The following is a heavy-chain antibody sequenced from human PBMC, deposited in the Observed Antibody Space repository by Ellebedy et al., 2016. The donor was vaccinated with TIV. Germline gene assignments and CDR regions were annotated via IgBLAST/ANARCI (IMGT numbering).Heavy chain of an antibody. CDR3: AKNVREGGSGVPTLHYYVMDV. Sequence: GESLKISCAASGFTFSGYWMHWVRQAPGKGLEWVSGIGATAINTYYADSVKGRFTISRDNSKNTVHLEMNSLRADDAAVYYCAKNVREGGSGVPTLHYYVMDVWGQGTTVTVSS. J-gene: IGHJ6*02. CDR1: GFTFSGYW. D-gene: IGHD2-15*01. CDR2: IGATAINT. V-gene: IGHV3-23*01.